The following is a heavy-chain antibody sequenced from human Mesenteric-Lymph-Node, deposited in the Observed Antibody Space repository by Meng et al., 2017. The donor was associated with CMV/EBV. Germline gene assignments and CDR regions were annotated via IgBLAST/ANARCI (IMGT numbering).Heavy chain of an antibody. CDR3: ARDKLPIAAAGTTFDL. V-gene: IGHV1-18*01. J-gene: IGHJ5*02. D-gene: IGHD6-13*01. CDR2: ISPYNGNR. Sequence: SGSAFHSFVVSWVRQAPGQGLEWMAWISPYNGNRNYAQRFQDRLTMTTDTSTGTAFMELRSLRSDDTAVYYCARDKLPIAAAGTTFDLWGQGTLVTVSS. CDR1: GSAFHSFV.